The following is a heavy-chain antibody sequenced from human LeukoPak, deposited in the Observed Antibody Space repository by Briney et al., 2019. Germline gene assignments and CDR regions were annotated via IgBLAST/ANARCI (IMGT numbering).Heavy chain of an antibody. D-gene: IGHD4-23*01. CDR3: ARSVDGGNSPFDY. J-gene: IGHJ4*02. CDR2: VYYSGST. Sequence: SDTLSLACTVSGYSISSSNWWGWIRQPPGKGLEWIGYVYYSGSTYYNPSLKSRVTMSVDTSKNQFSLKLSSVTAVDTGVYYCARSVDGGNSPFDYWGQGTLVTVSS. CDR1: GYSISSSNW. V-gene: IGHV4-28*01.